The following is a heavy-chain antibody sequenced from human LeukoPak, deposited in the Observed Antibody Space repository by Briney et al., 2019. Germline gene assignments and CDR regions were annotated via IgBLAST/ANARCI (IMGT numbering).Heavy chain of an antibody. CDR3: ARVDTAVVTPWYYYYGMDV. V-gene: IGHV4-34*01. J-gene: IGHJ6*02. Sequence: ASETLSLTCAVYGGSFSGYYWSWIRQPPGKGLEWIGEINHSGSTNYNPSLKSRVTISVDTSKNQFSLKLSSVTAADTAVYYCARVDTAVVTPWYYYYGMDVWGQGTTVTVSS. D-gene: IGHD5-18*01. CDR1: GGSFSGYY. CDR2: INHSGST.